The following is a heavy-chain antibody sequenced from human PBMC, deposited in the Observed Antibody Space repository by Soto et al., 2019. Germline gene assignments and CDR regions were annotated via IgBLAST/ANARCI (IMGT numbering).Heavy chain of an antibody. Sequence: WGSLRIACASSVFTFSIYSMNWVRQAPGKGLDWVSYISSSSSTIYYADSVKGRFTISRDNAKNSLYLQMNSLRDEDTAVYYCARESDIVVVPANGMDVWGQGTTVTVSS. D-gene: IGHD2-2*01. CDR1: VFTFSIYS. CDR3: ARESDIVVVPANGMDV. V-gene: IGHV3-48*02. J-gene: IGHJ6*01. CDR2: ISSSSSTI.